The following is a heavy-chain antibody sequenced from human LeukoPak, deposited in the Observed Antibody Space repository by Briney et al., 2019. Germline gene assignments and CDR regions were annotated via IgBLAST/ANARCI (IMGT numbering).Heavy chain of an antibody. CDR1: GGTFSSYA. CDR3: ARGYCSSTSCSHLGFDP. J-gene: IGHJ5*02. CDR2: IIPIFGTA. Sequence: SVKVSCKASGGTFSSYAISWVRQAPGQGLEWMGGIIPIFGTANYAQKFQGRVTITADESTSKAYMELSSLRSEDTAVYYCARGYCSSTSCSHLGFDPWGQGTLVTVSS. D-gene: IGHD2-2*01. V-gene: IGHV1-69*13.